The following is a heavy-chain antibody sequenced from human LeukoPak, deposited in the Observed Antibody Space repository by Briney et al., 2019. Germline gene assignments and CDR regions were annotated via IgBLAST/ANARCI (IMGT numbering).Heavy chain of an antibody. J-gene: IGHJ4*02. D-gene: IGHD3-22*01. CDR3: AREDYYDSGSNDY. CDR1: GYTFTTYD. Sequence: ASVKVSCKPSGYTFTTYDITWVRQATGQGLEWMGWMNPNSGNTAYAQKFQGRVPIPRTPSIRTAYMELSSLRSEDTAVYYCAREDYYDSGSNDYWGQGTLVTVSS. V-gene: IGHV1-8*03. CDR2: MNPNSGNT.